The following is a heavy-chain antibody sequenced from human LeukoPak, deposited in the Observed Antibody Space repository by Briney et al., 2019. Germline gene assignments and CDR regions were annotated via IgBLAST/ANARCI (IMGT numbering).Heavy chain of an antibody. CDR3: AKAVGYCSGGSCYWGAFDI. J-gene: IGHJ3*02. Sequence: PGRSLRLSCAASGFTFSSYGMHWVRQAPGKGLEWLAVISYDGSNKYYADSVKGRFTISRDNSKNTLYLQMNSLRAEDTAVYYCAKAVGYCSGGSCYWGAFDIWGQGTMVTVSS. V-gene: IGHV3-30*18. D-gene: IGHD2-15*01. CDR1: GFTFSSYG. CDR2: ISYDGSNK.